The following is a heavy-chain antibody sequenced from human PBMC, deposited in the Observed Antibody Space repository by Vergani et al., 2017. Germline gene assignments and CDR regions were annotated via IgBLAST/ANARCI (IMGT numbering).Heavy chain of an antibody. CDR1: GYSFTSYW. Sequence: EVQLVQSGAEVKKPGESLKISCKGSGYSFTSYWIGWVRQMPGKGLEWMGIIYPGDSDTRYSPSFQGQVTISADKSISTAYLQWSSLKASDTAMYYCXMTDYYDSSGYYYGWFDPWGQGTLVTVSS. J-gene: IGHJ5*02. CDR3: XMTDYYDSSGYYYGWFDP. V-gene: IGHV5-51*01. D-gene: IGHD3-22*01. CDR2: IYPGDSDT.